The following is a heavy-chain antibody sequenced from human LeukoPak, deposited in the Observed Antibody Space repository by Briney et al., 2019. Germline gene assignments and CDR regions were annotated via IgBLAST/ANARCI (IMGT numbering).Heavy chain of an antibody. CDR3: ARDSGYFGSGGRYNWFDP. CDR1: GGSISSTSYY. J-gene: IGHJ5*02. Sequence: SETLSLTCSVSGGSISSTSYYWGWIRQPPGKGLEWIGSIYYSAITNYNPSLKSRVTISVDTSKNQFSLRLSSVTAADTAVYYCARDSGYFGSGGRYNWFDPWGQGTLVTVSS. CDR2: IYYSAIT. D-gene: IGHD3-10*01. V-gene: IGHV4-39*02.